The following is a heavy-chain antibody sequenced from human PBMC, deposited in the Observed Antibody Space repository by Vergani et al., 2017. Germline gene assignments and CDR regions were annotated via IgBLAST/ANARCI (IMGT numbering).Heavy chain of an antibody. D-gene: IGHD3-10*01. J-gene: IGHJ4*02. CDR1: EFTFSNYA. CDR3: AKQYFVSGNYLFDY. Sequence: EVHLLESGGGLVQSGGSLRLSCAASEFTFSNYAMNWVRQAPGKGLEWVSGISGSGVSAYYTDSVKGRFTISRDNSKNMLFLQMNNLRTEDTAIYYCAKQYFVSGNYLFDYWGQGTLVTVSS. V-gene: IGHV3-23*01. CDR2: ISGSGVSA.